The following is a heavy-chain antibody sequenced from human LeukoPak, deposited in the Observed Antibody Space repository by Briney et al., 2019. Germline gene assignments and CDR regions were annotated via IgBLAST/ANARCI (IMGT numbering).Heavy chain of an antibody. CDR3: AEGENRDSSGFYDS. D-gene: IGHD3-22*01. CDR1: GFTFSSYG. V-gene: IGHV3-30*02. CDR2: IRYDGSTK. Sequence: SGGSLRLSCVASGFTFSSYGMHWVRQAPGKGLEWVTFIRYDGSTKDYADSVKGRFTISRDNSKNTLYLQMNSLRPEDTALYYCAEGENRDSSGFYDSWGQGTLVTVSS. J-gene: IGHJ4*02.